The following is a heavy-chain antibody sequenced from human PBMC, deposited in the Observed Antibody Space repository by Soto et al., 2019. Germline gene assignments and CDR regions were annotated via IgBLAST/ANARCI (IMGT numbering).Heavy chain of an antibody. D-gene: IGHD6-6*01. Sequence: GGSLRLSCAASGFTFSSYWMSWFRQAPGKGLEWVANIKQDGSEENYVDSVKGRFAISRDNAKNALYLQMNSLRVEDTAVYYCAREIAARLWGKGTTVTVSS. CDR1: GFTFSSYW. V-gene: IGHV3-7*01. J-gene: IGHJ6*04. CDR2: IKQDGSEE. CDR3: AREIAARL.